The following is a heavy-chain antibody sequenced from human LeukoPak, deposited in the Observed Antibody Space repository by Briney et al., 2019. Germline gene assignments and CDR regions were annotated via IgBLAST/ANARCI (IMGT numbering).Heavy chain of an antibody. CDR1: GYTFTNNW. V-gene: IGHV1-46*01. Sequence: ASVKVSCKAFGYTFTNNWIHWVRQAPGQGPEWMGLISPTGGSTAYAQKFQGRVTLTRDMSTSTVYMELSSLRSEDTAVYYCARNSYYYGSGSYYFDYWGQGILVTVSS. D-gene: IGHD3-10*01. J-gene: IGHJ4*02. CDR2: ISPTGGST. CDR3: ARNSYYYGSGSYYFDY.